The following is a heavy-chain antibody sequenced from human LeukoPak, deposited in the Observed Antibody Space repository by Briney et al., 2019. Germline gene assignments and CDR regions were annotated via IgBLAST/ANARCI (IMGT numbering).Heavy chain of an antibody. CDR3: ARDGGVLRYFDWSHSLYYYYYYMDV. J-gene: IGHJ6*03. V-gene: IGHV1-18*04. Sequence: ASVKVSCKASGYTITNNYMHWVRQAPGQGLEWMGWISAYNGNTNYAQKLQGRVTMTTDTSTSTAYMELRSLRSDDTAVYYCARDGGVLRYFDWSHSLYYYYYYMDVWGKGTTVTVSS. D-gene: IGHD3-9*01. CDR1: GYTITNNY. CDR2: ISAYNGNT.